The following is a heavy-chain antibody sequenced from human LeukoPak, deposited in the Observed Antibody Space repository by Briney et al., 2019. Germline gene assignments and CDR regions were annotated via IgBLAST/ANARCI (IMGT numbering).Heavy chain of an antibody. CDR1: GFSFRFTFSSYT. CDR2: ISGSGGGT. CDR3: AKVRSGYDREFDY. V-gene: IGHV3-23*01. D-gene: IGHD5-12*01. J-gene: IGHJ4*02. Sequence: GGSLRLSCAVSGFSFRFTFSSYTMSWVRQAPGKGLEWVSAISGSGGGTYYADSVKGRFTISRDNSNNTLFLQMNSLRAEDTAVYYCAKVRSGYDREFDYWGQGTLVTVSS.